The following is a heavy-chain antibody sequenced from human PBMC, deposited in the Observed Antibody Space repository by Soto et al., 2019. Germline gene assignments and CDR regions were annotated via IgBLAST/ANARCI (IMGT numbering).Heavy chain of an antibody. J-gene: IGHJ4*02. V-gene: IGHV4-31*03. D-gene: IGHD1-26*01. CDR3: ARVGWVGAWGWNWDY. CDR1: GGSISSGGYY. CDR2: IYYSGST. Sequence: QVQLQESGPGLVKPSQTLSLTCTVSGGSISSGGYYWSWIRQHPGKGLEWTGYIYYSGSTYYNPSLKSRVTISVDTSKNQFSLKLSSVTAADTAVYYCARVGWVGAWGWNWDYWGQGTLVTVSS.